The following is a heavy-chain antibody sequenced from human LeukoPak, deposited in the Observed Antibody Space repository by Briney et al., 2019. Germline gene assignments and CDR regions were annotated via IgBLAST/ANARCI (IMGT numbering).Heavy chain of an antibody. CDR2: ISGDGGST. Sequence: GGSLRLSCAASGFTFDDYAMHWVRQAPGKGLEWVSLISGDGGSTYYADSVKGRFTISRDNSKNSLYLQMHSLRTEDTALYYCAKDSFMTTVTNYWGQGTLVTVSS. J-gene: IGHJ4*02. CDR1: GFTFDDYA. D-gene: IGHD4-17*01. CDR3: AKDSFMTTVTNY. V-gene: IGHV3-43*02.